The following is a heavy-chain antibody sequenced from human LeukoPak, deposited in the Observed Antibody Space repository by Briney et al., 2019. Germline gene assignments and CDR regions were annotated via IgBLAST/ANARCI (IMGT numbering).Heavy chain of an antibody. CDR3: ARRGRWGMIGYFDY. J-gene: IGHJ4*02. Sequence: SETLSLTCTVSGGSISSSSYYWGWIRQPPGKGLEWIGSIYYSGSTYYNPSLKSRVTISVDTSKNQFSLKLSSVTAADTAVYYCARRGRWGMIGYFDYWGQGTLVTVSS. V-gene: IGHV4-39*01. D-gene: IGHD2-8*02. CDR2: IYYSGST. CDR1: GGSISSSSYY.